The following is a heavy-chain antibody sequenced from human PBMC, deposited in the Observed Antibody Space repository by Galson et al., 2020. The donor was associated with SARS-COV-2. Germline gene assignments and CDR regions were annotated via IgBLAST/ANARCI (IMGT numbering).Heavy chain of an antibody. J-gene: IGHJ4*02. CDR3: ARTHSSGNFYFAL. V-gene: IGHV3-30*04. D-gene: IGHD3-22*01. CDR1: GLSFSTYA. CDR2: ILDDGSSK. Sequence: GGSLRLSCAASGLSFSTYAMHWVRQAPGKGLEWVGVILDDGSSKYYADTVKGRFTISRDNSKNTLFLQMNNLRAEDTAVYYCARTHSSGNFYFALWGQGTLVTVSS.